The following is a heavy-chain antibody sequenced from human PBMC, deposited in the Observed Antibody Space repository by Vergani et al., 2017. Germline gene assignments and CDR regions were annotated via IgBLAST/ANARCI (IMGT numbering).Heavy chain of an antibody. J-gene: IGHJ3*01. D-gene: IGHD6-19*01. Sequence: QVQLQASGPGRVKPSQTLSLTCTMSGGSISAGYYFWSWIRQPAGKGLEWLGHISASGNASHSPSLKTRVSMSVDTSKNQFSLTVTSVTAADTAIYFCARRGGGYSGGKVHPLRTAFDVWGHGTVVTVSS. CDR2: ISASGNA. CDR1: GGSISAGYYF. V-gene: IGHV4-61*02. CDR3: ARRGGGYSGGKVHPLRTAFDV.